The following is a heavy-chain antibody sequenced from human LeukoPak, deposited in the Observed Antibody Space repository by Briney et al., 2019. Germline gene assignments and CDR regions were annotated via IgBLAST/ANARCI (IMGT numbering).Heavy chain of an antibody. CDR2: ARNRGNGYTT. CDR1: GFTFSDHY. V-gene: IGHV3-72*01. J-gene: IGHJ4*02. D-gene: IGHD4/OR15-4a*01. CDR3: ARIMRVDYGTYYFDY. Sequence: GGSLRLSCTASGFTFSDHYIDWVRQAPGKGLEWVGRARNRGNGYTTQYAASVKGRFTFSRDDSENTVYLQMNSLKTEDTAVYFCARIMRVDYGTYYFDYWGQGTLVTVSS.